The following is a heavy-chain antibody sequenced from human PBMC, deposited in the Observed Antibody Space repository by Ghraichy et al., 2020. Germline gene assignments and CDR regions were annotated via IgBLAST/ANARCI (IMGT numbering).Heavy chain of an antibody. CDR1: GFTFSSYG. V-gene: IGHV3-33*08. CDR2: IWYDGSNK. CDR3: ARFSVPRRGYVHFDY. D-gene: IGHD2/OR15-2a*01. J-gene: IGHJ4*02. Sequence: GGSLRLSCAASGFTFSSYGMHWVRQAPGKGLEWVAVIWYDGSNKYYADSVKGRFTISRDNSKNTLYLQMNSLRAEDTAVYYCARFSVPRRGYVHFDYWGQGTLVTVSS.